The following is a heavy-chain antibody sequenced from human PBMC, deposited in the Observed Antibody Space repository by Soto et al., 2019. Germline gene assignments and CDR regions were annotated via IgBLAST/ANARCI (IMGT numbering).Heavy chain of an antibody. V-gene: IGHV1-69*02. Sequence: QVQLVQSGAEVKKPGSSVKVSCKASGGTFSSYTISWVRQAPGQGLEWMGRIIPILGIANYAQKFQGRVKITSDVSPQPGYMEVCRRRTADTAVYYCAHGRWEETRDGCRAGFDPWGQGTLVTVFS. D-gene: IGHD1-26*01. J-gene: IGHJ5*02. CDR3: AHGRWEETRDGCRAGFDP. CDR1: GGTFSSYT. CDR2: IIPILGIA.